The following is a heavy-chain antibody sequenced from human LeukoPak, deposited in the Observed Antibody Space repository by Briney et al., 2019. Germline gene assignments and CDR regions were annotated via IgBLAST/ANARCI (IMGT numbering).Heavy chain of an antibody. CDR1: GFTFSSYG. V-gene: IGHV3-23*01. J-gene: IGHJ4*01. Sequence: GSLRLSCAVSGFTFSSYGMHWVRQAPGMGLEWVASTKGNGGSTNYTDSVKDRFTISRDNSKNTVYLQMHSLRADDTAVYYCAKGSYYYDTSGYFDSWGHGALVTVSS. D-gene: IGHD3-22*01. CDR2: TKGNGGST. CDR3: AKGSYYYDTSGYFDS.